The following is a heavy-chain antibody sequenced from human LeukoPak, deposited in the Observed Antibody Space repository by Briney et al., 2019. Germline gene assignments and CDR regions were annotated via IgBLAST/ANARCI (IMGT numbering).Heavy chain of an antibody. CDR1: GGSISSYY. D-gene: IGHD3-10*01. Sequence: SETLSLTCTVSGGSISSYYWSWIRQPPGKGLEWIGSMYHSGSTYYNPPLKSRVTISEDTSKNQFSLKLRSVTAADTAVYYCARGPRFGELLWHWFDPWGQGTLVTVSS. J-gene: IGHJ5*02. CDR3: ARGPRFGELLWHWFDP. V-gene: IGHV4-38-2*02. CDR2: MYHSGST.